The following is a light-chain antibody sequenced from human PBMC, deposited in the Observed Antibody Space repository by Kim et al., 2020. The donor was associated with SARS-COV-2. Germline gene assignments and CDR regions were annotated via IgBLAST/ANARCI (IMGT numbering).Light chain of an antibody. CDR3: QQYSNYPYT. CDR1: QTIRSW. CDR2: RAS. Sequence: SASVGDRVTITCRASQTIRSWLAWYQLKPGKAPKLLIYRASALQRGVPSSFSGSGSGTEFTLTISSLQPDDFATYYCQQYSNYPYTFGQGTKLEI. J-gene: IGKJ2*01. V-gene: IGKV1-5*03.